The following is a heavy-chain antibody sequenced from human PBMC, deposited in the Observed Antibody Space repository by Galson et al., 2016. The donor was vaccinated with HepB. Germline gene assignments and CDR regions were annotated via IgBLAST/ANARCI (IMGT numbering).Heavy chain of an antibody. CDR2: IIPMFGAA. J-gene: IGHJ6*02. D-gene: IGHD2-21*02. CDR1: GGTFSSNA. Sequence: SVKVSCKASGGTFSSNAITWVRQAPGQGLEWMGGIIPMFGAAKSAQRFQGRVTITADESTSTAYMELSSLKSEDTAFYFCARVRRETAMGARDNYCGMDVWGQGTMVTVSS. V-gene: IGHV1-69*13. CDR3: ARVRRETAMGARDNYCGMDV.